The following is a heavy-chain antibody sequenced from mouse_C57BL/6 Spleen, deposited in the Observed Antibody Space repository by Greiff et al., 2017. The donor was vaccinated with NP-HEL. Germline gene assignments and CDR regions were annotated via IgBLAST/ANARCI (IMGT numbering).Heavy chain of an antibody. CDR3: ASEGKLGKGGNYFDY. CDR1: GYSFTSYY. CDR2: IYPGSGNT. Sequence: QVHVKQSGPELVKPGASVKISCKSSGYSFTSYYIHWVKQRPGQGLEWIGWIYPGSGNTKYNEKFKGKATLTADTSSSTAYMQLSSLTSEDSAVYYCASEGKLGKGGNYFDYWGQGTTLTVSS. D-gene: IGHD4-1*01. J-gene: IGHJ2*01. V-gene: IGHV1-66*01.